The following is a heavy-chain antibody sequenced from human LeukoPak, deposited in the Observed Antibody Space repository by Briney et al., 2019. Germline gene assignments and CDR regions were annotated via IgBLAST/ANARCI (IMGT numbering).Heavy chain of an antibody. CDR2: IYYSGST. J-gene: IGHJ6*02. Sequence: SETLSLTCAVYGGSFSGYYWSWIRQPPGKGLEWIGYIYYSGSTNYNPSLKSRVTISVDTSKNQFSLKLSSVTAADTAIYYCAKQGPYYYYGLDVWGQGTTVTVSS. V-gene: IGHV4-59*08. CDR1: GGSFSGYY. CDR3: AKQGPYYYYGLDV.